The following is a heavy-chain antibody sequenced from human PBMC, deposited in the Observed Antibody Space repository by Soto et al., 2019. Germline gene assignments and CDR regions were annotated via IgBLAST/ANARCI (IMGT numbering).Heavy chain of an antibody. D-gene: IGHD6-6*01. V-gene: IGHV3-23*01. CDR1: GFTFRNYA. J-gene: IGHJ4*02. CDR3: AKGVLDRGVDS. CDR2: ITENGANT. Sequence: EVQVLESGGGLVQSGGSLRLSCAASGFTFRNYAMTSVRQATGQGLEYVSSITENGANTYYASSVKGRFTISRDNSKNTLYLQMNSLRAEDTAIYYCAKGVLDRGVDSWGQGTLVTVS.